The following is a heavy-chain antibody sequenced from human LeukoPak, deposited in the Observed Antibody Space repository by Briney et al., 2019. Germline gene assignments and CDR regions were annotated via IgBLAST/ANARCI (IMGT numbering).Heavy chain of an antibody. D-gene: IGHD3-10*02. Sequence: SETLSLTCTVSGYSISSGYYWGWIRQPPGKGLEWIGSIYHSGSTYYNPSLKSRVTISVDTSKNQFSLKLSSVTAADTAVYYCARLSSGSYYPNVYWGQGTLVTVSS. CDR1: GYSISSGYY. J-gene: IGHJ4*02. CDR2: IYHSGST. V-gene: IGHV4-38-2*02. CDR3: ARLSSGSYYPNVY.